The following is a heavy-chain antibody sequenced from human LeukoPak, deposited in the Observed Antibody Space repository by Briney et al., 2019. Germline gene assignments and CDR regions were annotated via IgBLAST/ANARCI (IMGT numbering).Heavy chain of an antibody. Sequence: GGSLRLSCPASGLNFHDVWMTWVRQTPGRGLEWVANIKGDGSEKNYVGSVRGRFTISRDNAQNLLFLQMDNLRAEDTAIYYCEAYGSVWGQGTLVIVSS. D-gene: IGHD3-10*01. CDR2: IKGDGSEK. CDR3: EAYGSV. V-gene: IGHV3-7*03. CDR1: GLNFHDVW. J-gene: IGHJ4*02.